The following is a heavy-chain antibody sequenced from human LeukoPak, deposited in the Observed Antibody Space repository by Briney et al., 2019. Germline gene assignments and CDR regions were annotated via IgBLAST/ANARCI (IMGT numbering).Heavy chain of an antibody. J-gene: IGHJ4*02. CDR2: INPNSGGT. CDR3: ARDERYDSSGYPFDY. Sequence: ASVKVSCKASGYTFTSSYMHWVRQARGQGLEWMGWINPNSGGTNYAQKFQGRVTMTRDTSIITAYMELSRLSSDDTAVYYCARDERYDSSGYPFDYWGQGTLVTVSS. D-gene: IGHD3-22*01. V-gene: IGHV1-2*02. CDR1: GYTFTSSY.